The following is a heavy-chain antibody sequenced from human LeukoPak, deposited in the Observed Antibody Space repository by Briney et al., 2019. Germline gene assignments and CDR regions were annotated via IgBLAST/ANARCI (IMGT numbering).Heavy chain of an antibody. D-gene: IGHD3-10*01. V-gene: IGHV4-4*07. Sequence: SETLSLTCTVSGGSISSYYWSWIRQPAGKGLEWIRRIYTSGSTNYNPSLKSRVTMSVDTSKNQSSLKLSSVTAADTAVYYCARDSYYGSGSYGDYYYYMDVWGKGTTVTVSS. CDR2: IYTSGST. CDR1: GGSISSYY. J-gene: IGHJ6*03. CDR3: ARDSYYGSGSYGDYYYYMDV.